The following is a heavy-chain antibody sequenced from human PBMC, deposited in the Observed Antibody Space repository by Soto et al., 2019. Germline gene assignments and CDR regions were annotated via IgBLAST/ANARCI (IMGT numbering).Heavy chain of an antibody. CDR2: IVVGSGHT. J-gene: IGHJ4*02. CDR1: GFTFTNSA. D-gene: IGHD1-26*01. Sequence: QMQLAQSGPEVKKPGTSVKVSCKASGFTFTNSAIQWVRQARGQRLEWMGWIVVGSGHTNYAQKFQERLTFTRDMSTSTAYMELSSLTLADTAVYYCAAVQGGGATFHFWGPGTLVTVSS. CDR3: AAVQGGGATFHF. V-gene: IGHV1-58*02.